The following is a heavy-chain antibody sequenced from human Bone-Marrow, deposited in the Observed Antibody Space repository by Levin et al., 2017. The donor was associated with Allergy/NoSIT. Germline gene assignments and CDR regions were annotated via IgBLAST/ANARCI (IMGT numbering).Heavy chain of an antibody. J-gene: IGHJ3*02. Sequence: GGSLRLSCAASGFTFSDYNMNWVRQAPGKGLEWLSSITSSHSYIYNADSVKGRFTISRDNAKNSLYLQMNSLRAEDTAIYYCARDEDCTSSSCQGWVAFDIWGQGAMVTVSS. CDR1: GFTFSDYN. D-gene: IGHD2-2*01. CDR2: ITSSHSYI. CDR3: ARDEDCTSSSCQGWVAFDI. V-gene: IGHV3-21*01.